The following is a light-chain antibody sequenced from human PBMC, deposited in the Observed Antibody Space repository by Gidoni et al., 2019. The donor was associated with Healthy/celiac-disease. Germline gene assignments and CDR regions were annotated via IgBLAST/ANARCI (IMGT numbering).Light chain of an antibody. CDR3: QSYDSSLSGSV. CDR2: CNS. J-gene: IGLJ2*01. Sequence: QSVLTQPPSVSGAPGQRVTISCTGSSSHIGAGYDVHWYQQLPGTAPKLLIYCNSNRPSGVPDRFSGSKSGTSASLAITGLQDEDEADYYCQSYDSSLSGSVFGGGTKLTVL. V-gene: IGLV1-40*01. CDR1: SSHIGAGYD.